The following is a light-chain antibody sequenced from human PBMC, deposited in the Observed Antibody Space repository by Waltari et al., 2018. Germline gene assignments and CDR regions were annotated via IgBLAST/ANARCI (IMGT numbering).Light chain of an antibody. Sequence: EIVMTQSPGTLSMSPGERATLSCRASQSINTNLAWYRQKPGQSPRLVIYAASTRATGLPARFSGSGSGTEFTLTISSLQSEDVAVYYCQQYNDWPRTFGQGTKVEIK. CDR1: QSINTN. CDR3: QQYNDWPRT. V-gene: IGKV3-15*01. CDR2: AAS. J-gene: IGKJ1*01.